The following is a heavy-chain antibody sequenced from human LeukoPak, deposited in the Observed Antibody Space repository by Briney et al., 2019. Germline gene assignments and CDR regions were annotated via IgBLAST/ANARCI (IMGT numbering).Heavy chain of an antibody. D-gene: IGHD3-3*01. J-gene: IGHJ4*02. CDR2: TNHSGST. CDR1: GGSFSGYY. Sequence: TSETLSLTCAVYGGSFSGYYWSWIRQPPGKGLEWIGETNHSGSTNYNPSLKSRVTISVDTSKNQFSLKLSSVTAADTAVYYCARAGGITIFGVADYWGQGTLVTVSS. V-gene: IGHV4-34*01. CDR3: ARAGGITIFGVADY.